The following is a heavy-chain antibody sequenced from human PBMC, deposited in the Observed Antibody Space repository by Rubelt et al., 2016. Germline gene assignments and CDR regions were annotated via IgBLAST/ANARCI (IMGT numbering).Heavy chain of an antibody. V-gene: IGHV4-39*07. D-gene: IGHD3-3*01. CDR3: ARAYDFWSGYLVS. J-gene: IGHJ5*02. CDR2: IYYSGST. Sequence: QLQLQESGPGLVKPSETLSLTCTVSGGSISSSSYYWGWIRQPPGKGLEWIGTIYYSGSTYYNASLKCRCTISVETAKNQFSLKRSSVTAADTAVYYCARAYDFWSGYLVSWGQGTLVTVSS. CDR1: GGSISSSSYY.